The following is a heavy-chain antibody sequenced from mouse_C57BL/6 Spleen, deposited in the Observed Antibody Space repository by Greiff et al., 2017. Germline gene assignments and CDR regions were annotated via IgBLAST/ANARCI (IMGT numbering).Heavy chain of an antibody. J-gene: IGHJ1*03. V-gene: IGHV1-59*01. D-gene: IGHD1-1*01. CDR3: ARRDYGSSCWYFDV. CDR1: GYTFTSYW. CDR2: IDPSDSYT. Sequence: QVQLQQPGAELVRPGTSVKLSCKASGYTFTSYWMHWVKQRPGQGLEWIGVIDPSDSYTNYNQTFKGKATLTVDTSSSTAYMQLSSLTSADSAVYYCARRDYGSSCWYFDVWGTGTTVTVSS.